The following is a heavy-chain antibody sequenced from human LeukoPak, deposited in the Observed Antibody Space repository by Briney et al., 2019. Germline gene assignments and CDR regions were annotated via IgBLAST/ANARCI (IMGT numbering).Heavy chain of an antibody. CDR3: AKDRXTMXVXXXXXDY. Sequence: RPGGSLRLSCAASGFTFSSYAMSWVRQAPGKGLEWVSAISGSGGSTYYADSVKGRFTISRDNSKNTLYLQMNSLRAEDTAVYYCAKDRXTMXVXXXXXDYWXXGTLVTVS. J-gene: IGHJ4*01. V-gene: IGHV3-23*01. D-gene: IGHD3-22*01. CDR1: GFTFSSYA. CDR2: ISGSGGST.